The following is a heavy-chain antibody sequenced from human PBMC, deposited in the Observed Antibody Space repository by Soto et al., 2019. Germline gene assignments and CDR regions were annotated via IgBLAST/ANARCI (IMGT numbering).Heavy chain of an antibody. D-gene: IGHD3-3*01. CDR3: AREYYDFWSVTFSYYGMDV. J-gene: IGHJ6*02. V-gene: IGHV4-59*01. CDR2: IYSSGTT. Sequence: PSETLSLTCSVSGGSISRYYWTWIRQPPGRGLEWVSNIYSSGTTNYNPSLKSRVTISIDTSKNQVSLKLNAVTAADTAVYFCAREYYDFWSVTFSYYGMDVWGQGTTVTVSS. CDR1: GGSISRYY.